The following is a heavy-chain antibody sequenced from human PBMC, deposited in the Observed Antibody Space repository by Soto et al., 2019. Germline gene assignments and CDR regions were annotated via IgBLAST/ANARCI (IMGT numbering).Heavy chain of an antibody. CDR1: GDTFSTYA. CDR2: IDPIFGSV. CDR3: ARLTVVGEIYWDFGL. D-gene: IGHD6-19*01. Sequence: QVQLVQSGAEVKKPGSSVKVSCKASGDTFSTYAFSWVRQAPGQGLEWMGGIDPIFGSVDYTQKFQGRVTVTADEFTRTTYMELSSPRPEDKAVYYFARLTVVGEIYWDFGLWGRGTQVTVSS. J-gene: IGHJ2*01. V-gene: IGHV1-69*12.